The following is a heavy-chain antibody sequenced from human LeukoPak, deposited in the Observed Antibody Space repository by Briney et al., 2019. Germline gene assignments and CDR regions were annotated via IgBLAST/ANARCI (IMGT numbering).Heavy chain of an antibody. Sequence: SETLSLTCTVSGGSISSGAYYWPWVRQHPGRGLEYIGYVHYNGNTYYNPSLKSRVTISVDTSKNEFSLKLSSVTAADTATYYCAREGRAIVTLHYWGQGALVTVSS. V-gene: IGHV4-31*03. D-gene: IGHD5-18*01. CDR1: GGSISSGAYY. CDR3: AREGRAIVTLHY. J-gene: IGHJ4*02. CDR2: VHYNGNT.